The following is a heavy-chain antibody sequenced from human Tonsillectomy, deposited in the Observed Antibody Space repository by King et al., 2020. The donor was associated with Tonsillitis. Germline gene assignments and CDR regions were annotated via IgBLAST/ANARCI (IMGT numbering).Heavy chain of an antibody. D-gene: IGHD2-2*02. CDR2: ISYDGSNK. J-gene: IGHJ6*03. CDR3: AKEGEVVPAAIWGYYYYYMDV. CDR1: GFTFSSYG. Sequence: VQLVESGGGVVQPGRSLRLSCAASGFTFSSYGMHWVRQAPGKGLEWVAVISYDGSNKYYSVSGKGRFTISRDNSKNTLYLQANSLRAEDTAVYFCAKEGEVVPAAIWGYYYYYMDVWGKGTTVTVSS. V-gene: IGHV3-30*18.